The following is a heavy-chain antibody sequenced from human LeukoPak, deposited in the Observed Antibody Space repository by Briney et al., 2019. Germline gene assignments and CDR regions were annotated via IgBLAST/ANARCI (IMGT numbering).Heavy chain of an antibody. CDR1: GFTFSSYS. Sequence: PGGSLRLSCAASGFTFSSYSMNWVRQAPGKGLEWVSSTSSSSSYIYYADSVKGRFTISRDNAKNSLYLQMNSLRAEDTAVYYCASLSSGIWYYGMDVWGQGTTVTVSS. D-gene: IGHD3-16*01. J-gene: IGHJ6*02. CDR2: TSSSSSYI. CDR3: ASLSSGIWYYGMDV. V-gene: IGHV3-21*01.